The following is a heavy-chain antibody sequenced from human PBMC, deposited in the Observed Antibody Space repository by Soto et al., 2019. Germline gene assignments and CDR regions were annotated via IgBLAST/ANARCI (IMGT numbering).Heavy chain of an antibody. D-gene: IGHD2-15*01. Sequence: ASVKVSCKASGYTFTSYGISWVRQAPRQGLEWMGWISAYNGNTNYAQKLQGRVTMTTDTSTSTAYMELRSLRSDDTAVYYCARAVVVVVAHYYYYMDVWGKGTTVTVSS. CDR2: ISAYNGNT. J-gene: IGHJ6*03. V-gene: IGHV1-18*01. CDR1: GYTFTSYG. CDR3: ARAVVVVVAHYYYYMDV.